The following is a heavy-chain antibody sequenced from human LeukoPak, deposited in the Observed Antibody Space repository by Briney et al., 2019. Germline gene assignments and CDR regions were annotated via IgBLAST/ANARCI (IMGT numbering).Heavy chain of an antibody. CDR1: GGSFNSFS. CDR2: IYTSGNT. Sequence: PSETLSLTCTVSGGSFNSFSWSWIRQPPGKGLEWIGYIYTSGNTYYSPSLKSRVTISLDTSKNQFSLKLISVTAADTAVYYCARRGTWFDPWGQGTLVTVSS. V-gene: IGHV4-4*09. J-gene: IGHJ5*02. D-gene: IGHD3-10*01. CDR3: ARRGTWFDP.